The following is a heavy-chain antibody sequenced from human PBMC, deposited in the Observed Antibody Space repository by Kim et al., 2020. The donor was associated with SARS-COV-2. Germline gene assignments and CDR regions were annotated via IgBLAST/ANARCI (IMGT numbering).Heavy chain of an antibody. CDR3: ARAVDYYYYYGMDV. Sequence: GGSLRLSCAASGFTFSSYAMHWVRQAPGKGLEWVAVISYDGSNKYYADSVKGRFTISRDNSKNTLYLQMNSLRAEDTAVYYCARAVDYYYYYGMDVWGQGTTVTVSS. CDR2: ISYDGSNK. CDR1: GFTFSSYA. J-gene: IGHJ6*02. V-gene: IGHV3-30*04.